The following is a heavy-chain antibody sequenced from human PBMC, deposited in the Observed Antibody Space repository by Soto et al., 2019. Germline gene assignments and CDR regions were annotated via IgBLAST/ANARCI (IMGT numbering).Heavy chain of an antibody. CDR3: ARQGCSEDTHYAFDI. D-gene: IGHD5-18*01. J-gene: IGHJ3*02. CDR2: ISCSGSTI. CDR1: GFTFSSYE. Sequence: GGSLRLSCAASGFTFSSYEMNWVRQAPGKGLEWVGYISCSGSTIYYADSVKGRFTISRDNAKNSLYLQMSSVTAEDTAVYYCARQGCSEDTHYAFDIWGQGTMVTVSS. V-gene: IGHV3-48*03.